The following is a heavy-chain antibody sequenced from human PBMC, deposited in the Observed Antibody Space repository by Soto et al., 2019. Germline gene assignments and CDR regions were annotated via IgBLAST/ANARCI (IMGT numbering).Heavy chain of an antibody. D-gene: IGHD4-17*01. CDR2: MHPNSGNT. J-gene: IGHJ6*02. CDR1: GYTFSNYD. Sequence: QVQLVQSGAEVKKPGASVKVSCKASGYTFSNYDINWVRQATGQGLEWMGWMHPNSGNTGYAQKFQGRVTMTKNTSISTAYLELSSLRSEDTAAYYAARAHEDYGDYDEVYFYNVLDVWGQGTTVTVS. V-gene: IGHV1-8*01. CDR3: ARAHEDYGDYDEVYFYNVLDV.